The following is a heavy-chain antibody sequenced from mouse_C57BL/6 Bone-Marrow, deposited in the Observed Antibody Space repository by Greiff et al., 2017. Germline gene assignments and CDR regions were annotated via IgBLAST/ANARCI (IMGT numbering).Heavy chain of an antibody. CDR2: IDPENGDT. CDR1: GFNIKDDY. D-gene: IGHD2-5*01. J-gene: IGHJ3*01. V-gene: IGHV14-4*01. CDR3: TTGVSNPAWFAY. Sequence: EVQLQQSGAELVRPGASVKLSCTASGFNIKDDYMHWVKQRPEQGLEWIGWIDPENGDTEYASKFQGKATITADTSSNTAYLQRSSLTSEDTAVYYCTTGVSNPAWFAYWGQGTLVTVSA.